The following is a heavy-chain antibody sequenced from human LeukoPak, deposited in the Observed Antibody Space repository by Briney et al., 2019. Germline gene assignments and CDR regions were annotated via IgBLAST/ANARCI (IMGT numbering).Heavy chain of an antibody. Sequence: GGSLRLSCAASGFTFSYYSMNWVRQAPGKGLEWVSYISSSSNTIYYVGSVEGRFTISRDNAKNSLYLQMNSLRDEDTAMYYCARDSASAGDYNYFYATDVWGQGTTVTVSS. CDR2: ISSSSNTI. J-gene: IGHJ6*02. CDR3: ARDSASAGDYNYFYATDV. D-gene: IGHD6-13*01. V-gene: IGHV3-48*02. CDR1: GFTFSYYS.